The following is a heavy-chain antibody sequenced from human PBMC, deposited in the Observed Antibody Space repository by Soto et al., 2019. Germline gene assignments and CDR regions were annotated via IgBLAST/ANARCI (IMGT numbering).Heavy chain of an antibody. CDR2: IIPIFGTA. Sequence: SVKVSCKASGGTFSSYAISWVRQAPGQGLEWMGGIIPIFGTADYAQKFQGRVTITADESTSTAYMELSSLRSEDTAVYYCAREEVGYSYGSVYYYGMDVWGQGTTVTVSS. CDR1: GGTFSSYA. CDR3: AREEVGYSYGSVYYYGMDV. D-gene: IGHD5-18*01. V-gene: IGHV1-69*13. J-gene: IGHJ6*02.